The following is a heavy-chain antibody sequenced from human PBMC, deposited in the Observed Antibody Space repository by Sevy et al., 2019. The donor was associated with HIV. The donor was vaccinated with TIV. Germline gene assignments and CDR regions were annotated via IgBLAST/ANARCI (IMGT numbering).Heavy chain of an antibody. J-gene: IGHJ4*02. CDR3: ARSWGTYSSSNDYYFDY. Sequence: ASVKVSCKASGYTFTSYGISWVRQAPGQGLEWMGWISAYNGNTNYAQKLQGRVTMTTDTYTSTAYMELRSLRSDDTAVYYCARSWGTYSSSNDYYFDYWGQGTLVTVSS. V-gene: IGHV1-18*01. D-gene: IGHD6-6*01. CDR2: ISAYNGNT. CDR1: GYTFTSYG.